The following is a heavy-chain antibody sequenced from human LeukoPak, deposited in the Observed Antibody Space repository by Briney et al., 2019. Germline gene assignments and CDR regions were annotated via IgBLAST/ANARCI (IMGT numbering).Heavy chain of an antibody. Sequence: GGSLRLSCAASGFTFSSYSMNWVRQAPGKGLEWVSSISSSSSYIYYADSVKGRFTISRDNAKNSLYLQMNSLRAEDTAVYYCARPGGSPRRPANPRYMDVWGKGTTVTISS. J-gene: IGHJ6*03. CDR3: ARPGGSPRRPANPRYMDV. CDR1: GFTFSSYS. V-gene: IGHV3-21*01. D-gene: IGHD2-15*01. CDR2: ISSSSSYI.